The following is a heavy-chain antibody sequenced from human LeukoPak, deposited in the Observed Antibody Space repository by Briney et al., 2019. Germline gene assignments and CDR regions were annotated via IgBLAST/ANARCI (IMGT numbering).Heavy chain of an antibody. CDR2: IYYSGIT. J-gene: IGHJ5*02. V-gene: IGHV4-59*08. CDR1: GDSISSHS. CDR3: ARGVSMVRGVVYHNWFDP. D-gene: IGHD3-10*01. Sequence: SETLSLTCTVSGDSISSHSWNWIRQPPGKELEWIGYIYYSGITNYNPSLKSRVTISVDTSKNQFSLKLNSVTAADTAVYYCARGVSMVRGVVYHNWFDPWGQGNLVTVSS.